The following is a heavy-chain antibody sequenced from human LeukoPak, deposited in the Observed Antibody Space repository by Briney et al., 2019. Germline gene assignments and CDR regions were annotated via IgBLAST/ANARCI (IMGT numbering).Heavy chain of an antibody. V-gene: IGHV5-51*01. CDR2: IYPRDSDT. CDR1: RCSFTTYW. D-gene: IGHD3-16*01. J-gene: IGHJ3*02. Sequence: GESLQSSCKGSRCSFTTYWMGWVRQMPGKGLEWMGIIYPRDSDTRYSPSFQGQVTISADRSITTAYLQWSSLRASDTAIYYCARRHLSARAFDIWGQGTMVTVSS. CDR3: ARRHLSARAFDI.